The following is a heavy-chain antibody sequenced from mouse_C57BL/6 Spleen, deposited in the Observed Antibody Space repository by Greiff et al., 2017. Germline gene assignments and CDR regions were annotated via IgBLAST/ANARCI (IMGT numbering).Heavy chain of an antibody. V-gene: IGHV1-9*01. CDR2: ILPGSGST. D-gene: IGHD1-1*01. CDR3: ARWDYYYGSSYYFDY. CDR1: GYTFTGYW. Sequence: QVQLKQSGAELMKPGASVKLSCKATGYTFTGYWIEWVKQRPGHGLEWIGEILPGSGSTNYNEKFKGKATFTADTSSNTAYMQLSSLTTEDSAIYYCARWDYYYGSSYYFDYWGQGTTLTVSS. J-gene: IGHJ2*01.